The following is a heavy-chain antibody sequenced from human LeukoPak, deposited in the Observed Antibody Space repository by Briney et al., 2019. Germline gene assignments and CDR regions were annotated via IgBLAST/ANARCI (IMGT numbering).Heavy chain of an antibody. J-gene: IGHJ4*02. CDR3: ARTITIFGALGYFDY. CDR2: IYYSGNT. CDR1: GTSISSGAYS. Sequence: SQTLSLTCTVSGTSISSGAYSWSWVRQHPGKGLEWIAYIYYSGNTYYNPSLKRRVTISVDTSKNQFSLKLSSVTAADTAVHYCARTITIFGALGYFDYWGQGTLVTVSS. D-gene: IGHD3-3*01. V-gene: IGHV4-31*03.